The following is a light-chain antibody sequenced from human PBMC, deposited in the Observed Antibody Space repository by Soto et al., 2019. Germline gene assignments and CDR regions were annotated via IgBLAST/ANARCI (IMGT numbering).Light chain of an antibody. Sequence: QSVLTQPASVSGSPGQSITISCTGTSSDVGGYNYVSWHQQHPGKAPKLMIFDVNNRPSGVSNRFSGSKSGNTASLTISGLQAEDEADYYCSSYTSSHTCVFGDGTKLTVL. J-gene: IGLJ1*01. CDR2: DVN. CDR1: SSDVGGYNY. V-gene: IGLV2-14*01. CDR3: SSYTSSHTCV.